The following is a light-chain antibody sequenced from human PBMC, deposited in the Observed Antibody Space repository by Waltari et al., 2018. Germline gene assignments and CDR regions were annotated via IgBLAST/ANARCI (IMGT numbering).Light chain of an antibody. CDR1: SSDVGNYDL. Sequence: QSGLTQPASVSGSPGQSITMSCTGPSSDVGNYDLVSWYQQSPGKAPKLMVYEVTRRSSGVSDRFSGSKSGNTASLTIYGLQSEDEADYYCCSYAGLGIYVFGTGTKVTVL. J-gene: IGLJ1*01. CDR3: CSYAGLGIYV. CDR2: EVT. V-gene: IGLV2-23*02.